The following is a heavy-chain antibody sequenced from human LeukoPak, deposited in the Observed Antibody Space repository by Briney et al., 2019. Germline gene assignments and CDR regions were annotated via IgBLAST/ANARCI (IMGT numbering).Heavy chain of an antibody. J-gene: IGHJ4*02. CDR2: IRYDGSNK. CDR1: GFTFSSYG. Sequence: GGSLRLSCAASGFTFSSYGMHWVRQAPGKGLEWVAFIRYDGSNKYYADSVKGRFTISRDNSKNTLYLQMNSLRAGDTAVYYCARDRLARYYFDYWGQGTLVTVSS. V-gene: IGHV3-30*02. D-gene: IGHD3-3*02. CDR3: ARDRLARYYFDY.